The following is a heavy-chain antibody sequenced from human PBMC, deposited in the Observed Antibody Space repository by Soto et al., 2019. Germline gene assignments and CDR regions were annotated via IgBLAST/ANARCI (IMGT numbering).Heavy chain of an antibody. V-gene: IGHV4-61*01. J-gene: IGHJ4*02. CDR3: ARDCYYDSSGPPRGFDY. CDR2: IYYSGST. CDR1: GGSVSSGSYY. Sequence: SETLSLTCTVSGGSVSSGSYYWSWIRQPPGKGLEWIGYIYYSGSTNYNPSLKSRVTISVDTSKNQFSLKLSSVTAADTAVYYCARDCYYDSSGPPRGFDYWGQGTLVTVSS. D-gene: IGHD3-22*01.